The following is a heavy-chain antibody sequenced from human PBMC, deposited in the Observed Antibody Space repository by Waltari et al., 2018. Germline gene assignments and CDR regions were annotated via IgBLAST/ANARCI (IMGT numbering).Heavy chain of an antibody. CDR3: ARGDIVVVPAAIAYYYYYMDV. Sequence: QVQLQESGPGLVKPSQTLSLTCTVSGGSISSGDYYWSWIRQPPGKGLEWIGYIYYSGSTYYNPSLKSRVTISVDTSKNQFSLKLSSVTAADTAVYYCARGDIVVVPAAIAYYYYYMDVWGKGTTVTISS. CDR1: GGSISSGDYY. V-gene: IGHV4-30-4*08. CDR2: IYYSGST. D-gene: IGHD2-2*02. J-gene: IGHJ6*03.